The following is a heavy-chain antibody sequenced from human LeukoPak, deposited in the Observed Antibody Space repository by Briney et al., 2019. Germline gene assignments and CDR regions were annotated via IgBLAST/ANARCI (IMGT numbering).Heavy chain of an antibody. V-gene: IGHV3-64*01. D-gene: IGHD3-3*01. CDR2: ITSNGDNT. J-gene: IGHJ4*02. CDR1: GFTFSTYA. Sequence: GSLRLSCAASGFTFSTYALHWVRQAPGEGLEYVSSITSNGDNTYYASSVEGRFTISRDNSKNTLYLEMGSLRTEDMAVYYCARDRMGVGDYWGQGTLVTVSS. CDR3: ARDRMGVGDY.